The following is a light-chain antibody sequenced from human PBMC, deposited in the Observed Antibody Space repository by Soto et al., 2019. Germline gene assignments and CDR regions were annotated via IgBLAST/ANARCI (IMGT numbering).Light chain of an antibody. CDR1: QSTSGW. CDR2: KAS. CDR3: QQYNRLYT. Sequence: IPVTHSAATLSASVGDRVTTTCRASQSTSGWLAWYQQKPGKAPKLLIYKASNLESGVPSRFSGSGSGTEFTLTISSLQPDDSATYYCQQYNRLYTFGQGTKVDIK. V-gene: IGKV1-5*03. J-gene: IGKJ2*01.